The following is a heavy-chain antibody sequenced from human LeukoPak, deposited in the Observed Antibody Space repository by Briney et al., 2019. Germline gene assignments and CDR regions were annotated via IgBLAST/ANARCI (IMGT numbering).Heavy chain of an antibody. Sequence: GESLKISCKGSGYSFTSYWLGWVRQMPGKGLEWIGIIYPGDSDTRYSPYFQGQVTISADKSISTAYLQWSSLKASDTAMYYCARLRDSGWYRSNMDVWGKGTTVTVSS. CDR1: GYSFTSYW. V-gene: IGHV5-51*01. CDR3: ARLRDSGWYRSNMDV. CDR2: IYPGDSDT. D-gene: IGHD6-19*01. J-gene: IGHJ6*03.